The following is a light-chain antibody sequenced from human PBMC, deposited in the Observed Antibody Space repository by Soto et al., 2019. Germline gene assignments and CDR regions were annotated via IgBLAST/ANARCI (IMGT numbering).Light chain of an antibody. J-gene: IGKJ2*01. CDR2: VAS. CDR1: QDISNY. Sequence: IQLTQSPSSLSASVGDRVTITCRASQDISNYLAWYQQRPGKAPKLLIYVASTLQSGVPSRVGGSGAGTHFTLTICSLQPEDFSTYYCQQLNSHPYTFGQGTKLDI. V-gene: IGKV1-9*01. CDR3: QQLNSHPYT.